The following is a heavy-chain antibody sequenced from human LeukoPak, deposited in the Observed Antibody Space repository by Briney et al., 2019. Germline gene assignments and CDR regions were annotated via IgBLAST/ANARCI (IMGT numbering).Heavy chain of an antibody. CDR3: ARDQPYYYGSGSEKFDY. D-gene: IGHD3-10*01. CDR1: GYAFTSYG. Sequence: VASVKVSCKASGYAFTSYGISWVRQAPGQGLEWMGWISAYNGNINYAQKLQGRVTMTTDTSTSTAYMELRSLRSDDTAVYYCARDQPYYYGSGSEKFDYWGQGTLVTVSS. J-gene: IGHJ4*02. V-gene: IGHV1-18*01. CDR2: ISAYNGNI.